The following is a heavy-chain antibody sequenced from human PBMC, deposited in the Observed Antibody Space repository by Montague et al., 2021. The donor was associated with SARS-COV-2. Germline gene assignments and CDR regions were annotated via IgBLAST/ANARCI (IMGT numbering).Heavy chain of an antibody. J-gene: IGHJ5*02. V-gene: IGHV3-23*01. CDR2: ISDSGGIT. CDR1: GFTFSNYA. CDR3: AKKVVGPTNNWFDP. D-gene: IGHD1-14*01. Sequence: SLRLSWAASGFTFSNYAMSWVRLAPGKGLEWVSIISDSGGITYYADSVKGRFTISRDNSKNTLYLQMNSLRAEDTAVYYCAKKVVGPTNNWFDPWGQGTLVTVSS.